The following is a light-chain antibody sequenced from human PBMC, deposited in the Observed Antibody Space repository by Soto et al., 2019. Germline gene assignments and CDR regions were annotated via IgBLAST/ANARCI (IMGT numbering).Light chain of an antibody. CDR2: AAS. Sequence: MTQSPSSLSASVGDRVTITCRASQTITTYLNWYQQKPGKAPQLLIYAASSLQTGVPSRFSGSGSGTDFTLTISSLQPEDFATYYCQQSFSTPITFGQGTRLEIK. J-gene: IGKJ5*01. CDR3: QQSFSTPIT. V-gene: IGKV1-39*01. CDR1: QTITTY.